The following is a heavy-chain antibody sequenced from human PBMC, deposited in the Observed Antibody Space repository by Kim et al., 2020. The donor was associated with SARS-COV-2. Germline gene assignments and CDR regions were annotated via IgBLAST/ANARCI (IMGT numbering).Heavy chain of an antibody. CDR1: GGSISSSDYY. Sequence: SETLSLTCTVSGGSISSSDYYWGWIRQPPGKGLEWIGSIYYSGSTDDNPSLKSRVTISVDTSKNQFSLKLSSVTAADTAVYSCGRLPSGGVVGGGWFDPWGQGTLVTVSS. D-gene: IGHD2-15*01. V-gene: IGHV4-39*01. J-gene: IGHJ5*02. CDR2: IYYSGST. CDR3: GRLPSGGVVGGGWFDP.